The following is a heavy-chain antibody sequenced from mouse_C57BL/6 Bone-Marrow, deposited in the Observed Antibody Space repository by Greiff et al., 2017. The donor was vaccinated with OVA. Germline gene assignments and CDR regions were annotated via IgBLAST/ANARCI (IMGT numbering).Heavy chain of an antibody. CDR2: FHPYNDDT. Sequence: VQLQESGAELVKPGASVKMSCKASGYTFTTYPIEWMKQNHGKSLEWIGNFHPYNDDTKYNEKFKGKATLTVEKSSSTVYLELSRLTSYDSAVYYWARRGYGNYDPYFDYWGQGTTLTVSS. CDR3: ARRGYGNYDPYFDY. D-gene: IGHD2-10*02. J-gene: IGHJ2*01. CDR1: GYTFTTYP. V-gene: IGHV1-47*01.